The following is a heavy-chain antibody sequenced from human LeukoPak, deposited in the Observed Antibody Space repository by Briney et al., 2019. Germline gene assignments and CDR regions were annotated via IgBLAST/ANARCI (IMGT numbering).Heavy chain of an antibody. Sequence: GRSLRLSCAASGFTFSSYAMHWVRQAPGKGLGWVAVISYDGSNKYYADSVKGRFTISRDNSKNTLYLQMNSLRAEDTAVYYCARGRWYDYGDHGSFGYWGQGTLVTVSS. CDR2: ISYDGSNK. CDR3: ARGRWYDYGDHGSFGY. CDR1: GFTFSSYA. D-gene: IGHD4-17*01. V-gene: IGHV3-30*04. J-gene: IGHJ4*02.